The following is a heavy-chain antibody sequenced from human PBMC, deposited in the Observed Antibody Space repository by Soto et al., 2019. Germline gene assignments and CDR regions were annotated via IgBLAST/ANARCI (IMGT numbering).Heavy chain of an antibody. J-gene: IGHJ4*02. CDR2: ISYDGSNK. Sequence: GGSLRLSCAASGFTFSSYAMHWVRQAPGKGLEWVAVISYDGSNKYYADSVKGRFTISRDNSKNTLYLQMNSLRAEDTAVYYCARDRAVDPSPDFDYWGQGTLVTVSS. V-gene: IGHV3-30-3*01. CDR1: GFTFSSYA. D-gene: IGHD2-15*01. CDR3: ARDRAVDPSPDFDY.